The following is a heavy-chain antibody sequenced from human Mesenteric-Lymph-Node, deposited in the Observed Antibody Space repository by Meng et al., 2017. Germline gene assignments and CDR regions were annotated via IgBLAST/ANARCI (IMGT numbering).Heavy chain of an antibody. CDR3: ARWELGYCSSTSCYGYRAGYYGMDV. V-gene: IGHV3-20*04. CDR1: GFTFSSYG. D-gene: IGHD2-2*01. Sequence: GESLKISCAASGFTFSSYGMHWVRQAPGKGLEWVSGINWNGGSTGYADSVKGRFTISRDNAKNSLYLQMNSLRAEDTALYYCARWELGYCSSTSCYGYRAGYYGMDVWGQGTTVTVSS. CDR2: INWNGGST. J-gene: IGHJ6*02.